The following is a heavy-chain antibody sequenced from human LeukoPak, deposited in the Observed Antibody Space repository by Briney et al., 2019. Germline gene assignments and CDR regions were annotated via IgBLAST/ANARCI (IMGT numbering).Heavy chain of an antibody. D-gene: IGHD6-13*01. CDR3: ARVLVAAAGVLFDY. CDR1: GYTFTGYY. J-gene: IGHJ4*02. CDR2: INPNSGGT. Sequence: ASVKVSCKASGYTFTGYYMHWVRQAPGQGLEWMGWINPNSGGTNYAQKFQGRVTMTRDTSISTAYMELSRLRSDDTAVYYCARVLVAAAGVLFDYWGQGTLVTVSS. V-gene: IGHV1-2*02.